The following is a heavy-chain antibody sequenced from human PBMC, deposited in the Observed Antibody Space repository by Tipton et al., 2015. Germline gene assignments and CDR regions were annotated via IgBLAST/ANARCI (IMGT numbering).Heavy chain of an antibody. J-gene: IGHJ4*02. CDR2: IQTSGNT. CDR3: ARLVAAPGRHGSVDY. CDR1: GVSISSYY. Sequence: TLSLTCTVSGVSISSYYWSWIRQPAGKGLEWIGRIQTSGNTNYNPSLKSRVTMSADTSKNQSSLKLSSVTAADTAVYFCARLVAAPGRHGSVDYWGQGTLVTVSS. V-gene: IGHV4-4*07. D-gene: IGHD6-13*01.